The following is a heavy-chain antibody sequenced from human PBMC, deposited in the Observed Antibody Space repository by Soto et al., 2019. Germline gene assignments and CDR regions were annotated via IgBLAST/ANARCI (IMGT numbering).Heavy chain of an antibody. CDR1: GFNFGSNW. D-gene: IGHD2-8*01. V-gene: IGHV3-74*01. Sequence: EVQLVESGGGLVQPGGSLRLSCAASGFNFGSNWMHWVRQAPGKGLMWVARIDRGDSNTYYADSVKGRFTISRDNAKXTXXXXXXXXXXDDTAVYYCARDYYWSLDYWGRGTLVTVSS. J-gene: IGHJ4*02. CDR3: ARDYYWSLDY. CDR2: IDRGDSNT.